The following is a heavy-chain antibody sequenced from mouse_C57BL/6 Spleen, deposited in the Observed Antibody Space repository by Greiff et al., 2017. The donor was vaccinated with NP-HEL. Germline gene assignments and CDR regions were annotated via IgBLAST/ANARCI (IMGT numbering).Heavy chain of an antibody. CDR1: GYAFTNYL. CDR2: INPGSGGT. CDR3: ARDGSSSHFDY. D-gene: IGHD1-1*01. Sequence: VHLVESGAELVRPGTSVKVSCKASGYAFTNYLIEWVKQRPGQGLEWIGVINPGSGGTNYNEKFKGKATLTADKSSSTAYMQLSSLTSEDSAVYFCARDGSSSHFDYWGQGTTLTVSS. V-gene: IGHV1-54*01. J-gene: IGHJ2*01.